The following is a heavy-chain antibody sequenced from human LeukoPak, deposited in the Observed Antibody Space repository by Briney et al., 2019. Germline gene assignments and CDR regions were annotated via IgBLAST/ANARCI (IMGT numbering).Heavy chain of an antibody. CDR1: GFTFDDCA. V-gene: IGHV3-9*01. J-gene: IGHJ4*02. Sequence: GGSLRLSCAASGFTFDDCAMHWVRQAPGKGLEWVSGISWNSGSIGYADSVKGRFTISRDNSKNTLYLQMNSLRSDDTAVYYCARELWFGEFYFDYWGQGTLVTVSS. CDR2: ISWNSGSI. CDR3: ARELWFGEFYFDY. D-gene: IGHD3-10*01.